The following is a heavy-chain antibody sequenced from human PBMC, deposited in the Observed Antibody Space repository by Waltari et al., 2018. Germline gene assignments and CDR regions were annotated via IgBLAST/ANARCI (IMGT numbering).Heavy chain of an antibody. D-gene: IGHD3-10*01. V-gene: IGHV3-9*01. J-gene: IGHJ4*02. Sequence: EVQLVESGGGLVQPGRSLRLSCAASGFTFDDYAMHWVRQAPGKGLEWVSGISWNSGSIGDADSLKGRFTISRDNAKNSLYLQMNSLRAEDTALYYCAKGPPTDYYGSGSYFYYFDYWGQGTLVTVSS. CDR2: ISWNSGSI. CDR3: AKGPPTDYYGSGSYFYYFDY. CDR1: GFTFDDYA.